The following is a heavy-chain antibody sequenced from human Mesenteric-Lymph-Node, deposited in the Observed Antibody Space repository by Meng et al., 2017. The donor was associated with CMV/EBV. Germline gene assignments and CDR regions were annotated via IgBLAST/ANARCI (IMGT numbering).Heavy chain of an antibody. V-gene: IGHV5-51*01. CDR2: IYPGDSDT. CDR1: GYTFTNYW. Sequence: GGSLRLSCKGSGYTFTNYWIGWVRQMPGKGLEWMGTIYPGDSDTRYSPSFQGQVTISADKSATTAYLQWSSLKASDTAMYYCARHPTFDPGVLFDPWGQGTLVTVSS. D-gene: IGHD3-16*01. J-gene: IGHJ5*02. CDR3: ARHPTFDPGVLFDP.